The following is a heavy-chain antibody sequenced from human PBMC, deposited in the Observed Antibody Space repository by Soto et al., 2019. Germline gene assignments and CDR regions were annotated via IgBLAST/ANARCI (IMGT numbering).Heavy chain of an antibody. J-gene: IGHJ3*02. V-gene: IGHV4-59*07. CDR2: VSYSGSA. CDR1: GCSIGTYY. D-gene: IGHD1-26*01. Sequence: ADSLSLTCTASGCSIGTYYWNWIRQPPGKGLEWIGQVSYSGSAKDNPSLQSRVTISLHTSKTQFSLTLRSVTAADTAVYYCARSVWALHAFDIWGQGTMVTV. CDR3: ARSVWALHAFDI.